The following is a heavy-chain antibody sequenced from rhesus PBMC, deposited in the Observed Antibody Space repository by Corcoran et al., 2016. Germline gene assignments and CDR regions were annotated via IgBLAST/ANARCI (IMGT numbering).Heavy chain of an antibody. D-gene: IGHD6-25*01. CDR3: ARELAAAGTFDF. V-gene: IGHV4-169*02. CDR1: GGSISSSY. J-gene: IGHJ3*01. Sequence: QLQLQESGPGLVKPSETLSVTCAVSGGSISSSYWSWIRQPPGKGLEWIGYIYGSGSSTNYNPSLSSRVTLSVDTSKNQLSLKLSAVTTADTAVYYCARELAAAGTFDFWGQGLRVTVSS. CDR2: IYGSGSST.